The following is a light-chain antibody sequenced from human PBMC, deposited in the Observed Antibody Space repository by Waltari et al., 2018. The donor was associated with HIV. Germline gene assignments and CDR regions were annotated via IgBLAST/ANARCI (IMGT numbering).Light chain of an antibody. V-gene: IGLV2-14*03. CDR3: ESYTSTSVWV. CDR2: DVT. J-gene: IGLJ3*02. Sequence: QSALTQPASVSGSPGQSITISCTGSSSEVGGYNFVSWYQQHPGKAPRVLIYDVTTRPAVVSDRFSGSRSGDTASLTISGLQPEDEADDYCESYTSTSVWVFGGGTRLTVL. CDR1: SSEVGGYNF.